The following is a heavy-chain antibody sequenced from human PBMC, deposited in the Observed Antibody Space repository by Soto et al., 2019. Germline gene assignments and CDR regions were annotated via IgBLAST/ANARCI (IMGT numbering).Heavy chain of an antibody. D-gene: IGHD2-2*01. CDR2: INPNIGAT. Sequence: ASGKVSCRASGYTFTDYYIHWVRQSPGQGLECMCWINPNIGATHYAQKFQGWVTMTRDTSISTAYMDLTRLTSDDTAVYYCARELRGAQPHHAFDMWGQGTMVXVSS. J-gene: IGHJ3*02. CDR1: GYTFTDYY. V-gene: IGHV1-2*04. CDR3: ARELRGAQPHHAFDM.